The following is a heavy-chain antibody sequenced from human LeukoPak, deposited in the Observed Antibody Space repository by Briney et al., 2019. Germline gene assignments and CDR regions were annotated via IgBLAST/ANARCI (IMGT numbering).Heavy chain of an antibody. Sequence: TGGSLRLSCAGSGFSVSSNYMSWVRQAPGKGLEWVSVLDSGTRTYYADSVKGRFTISRDNSKNTLYLQMNSLRAEDTAVYYCARTIVGATNDAFDIWGQGTMVTVSS. CDR2: LDSGTRT. CDR1: GFSVSSNY. D-gene: IGHD1-26*01. CDR3: ARTIVGATNDAFDI. J-gene: IGHJ3*02. V-gene: IGHV3-53*01.